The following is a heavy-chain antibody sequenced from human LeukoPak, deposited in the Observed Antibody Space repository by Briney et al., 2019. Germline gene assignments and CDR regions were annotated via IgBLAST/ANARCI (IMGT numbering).Heavy chain of an antibody. V-gene: IGHV3-21*04. CDR1: GFTFSSYS. D-gene: IGHD6-6*01. CDR3: AKASAGSIISGFDY. CDR2: ISSSSSYI. J-gene: IGHJ4*02. Sequence: GGSLRLSCAASGFTFSSYSMNWVRQAPGKGLEWVSSISSSSSYIYYADSVKGRFTISRDNAKNSLYLQMNSLRAEDTAVYYCAKASAGSIISGFDYWGQGTLVTVSS.